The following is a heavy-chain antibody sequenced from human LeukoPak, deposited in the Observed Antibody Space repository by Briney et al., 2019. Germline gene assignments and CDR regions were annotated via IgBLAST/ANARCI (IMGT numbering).Heavy chain of an antibody. Sequence: AVKVSCKASGGSFSRYPINWVRQAPGQGLEWLGRIIQVLGISNYAQKFQDRVTITADKSTSTAYMELRSLRSEDTAVYYCARDRTHYYYDRSGYYHQDAFDIWGQGTMVTVSS. D-gene: IGHD3-22*01. J-gene: IGHJ3*02. CDR2: IIQVLGIS. V-gene: IGHV1-69*04. CDR3: ARDRTHYYYDRSGYYHQDAFDI. CDR1: GGSFSRYP.